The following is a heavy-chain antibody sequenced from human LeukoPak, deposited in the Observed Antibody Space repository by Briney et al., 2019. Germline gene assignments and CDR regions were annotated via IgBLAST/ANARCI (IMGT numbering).Heavy chain of an antibody. CDR3: AREGLAAARTTRGVRYFDY. J-gene: IGHJ4*02. CDR2: INHSGST. D-gene: IGHD6-13*01. V-gene: IGHV4-34*01. Sequence: SETLSLTCAVYGGSFSGYYWSWIRQPPGKGLEWIGEINHSGSTNYNPSLKSRVTISVDTSKNQFSLKLSSVTAADTAVYYCAREGLAAARTTRGVRYFDYWGQGTLVTVSS. CDR1: GGSFSGYY.